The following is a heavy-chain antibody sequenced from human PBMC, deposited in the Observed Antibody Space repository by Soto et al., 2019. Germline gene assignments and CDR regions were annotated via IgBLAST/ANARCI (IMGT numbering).Heavy chain of an antibody. CDR3: GKDPNGDYFGAFDF. J-gene: IGHJ3*01. V-gene: IGHV3-23*01. D-gene: IGHD4-17*01. CDR2: ITANGAFT. CDR1: GLSLDSYA. Sequence: EVQFFESGGGVVRPGGSLRLSCVASGLSLDSYAMTWVRQSPGKALEWVACITANGAFTSYTDSVRGRFTISRDNSKNTLYLHVDSLRADDTAVYYCGKDPNGDYFGAFDFWGQGTTIIVSS.